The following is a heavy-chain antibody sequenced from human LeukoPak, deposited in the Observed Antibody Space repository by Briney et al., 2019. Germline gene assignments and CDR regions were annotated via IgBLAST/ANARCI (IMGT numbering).Heavy chain of an antibody. CDR3: ARGDGSYYFDY. D-gene: IGHD3-10*01. Sequence: PGGSLRLSCAASGFTVSSTYMSWVRQAPGKGLEWVSVIYSGGSTFYADSLKGRFTISRDNSKNTLYLQMGSLRVEDTALYYCARGDGSYYFDYWGQGTLVTVSS. CDR1: GFTVSSTY. CDR2: IYSGGST. V-gene: IGHV3-53*01. J-gene: IGHJ4*02.